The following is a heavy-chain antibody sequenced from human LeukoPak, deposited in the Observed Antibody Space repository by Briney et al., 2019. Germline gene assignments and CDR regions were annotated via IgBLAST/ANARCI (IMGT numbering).Heavy chain of an antibody. CDR3: ASDIAAAWYYY. CDR2: IHYSGST. J-gene: IGHJ4*02. V-gene: IGHV4-59*01. D-gene: IGHD6-13*01. CDR1: GGSISSYY. Sequence: SETLSLTCTVSGGSISSYYWSWIRQPPGKGLEWIGYIHYSGSTNYNPSLKSRVTISVDTSKNQFSLKLSSVTAADTAVYYCASDIAAAWYYYWGQGTLVTVSS.